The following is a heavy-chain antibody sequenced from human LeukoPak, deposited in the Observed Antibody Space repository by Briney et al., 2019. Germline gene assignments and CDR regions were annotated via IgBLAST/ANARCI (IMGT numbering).Heavy chain of an antibody. CDR2: ISSSSSYI. J-gene: IGHJ4*02. CDR1: GFTFSSYS. V-gene: IGHV3-21*01. D-gene: IGHD5-24*01. Sequence: PGGSLRLSCAASGFTFSSYSMNWVRQAPGKGLEWVSSISSSSSYIYYADSVKGRFTISRDNAKNSLYLQMNSLRAEDTAVYYCARVPGLQLTADDYWGQGTLVTVSS. CDR3: ARVPGLQLTADDY.